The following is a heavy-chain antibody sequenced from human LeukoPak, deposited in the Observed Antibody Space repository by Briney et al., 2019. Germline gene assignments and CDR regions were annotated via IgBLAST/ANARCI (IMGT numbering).Heavy chain of an antibody. V-gene: IGHV3-11*01. CDR3: ARVGGDCSGGSCYFRWYFDY. D-gene: IGHD2-15*01. CDR1: GFTFSDYY. J-gene: IGHJ4*02. CDR2: ISSSGSTI. Sequence: GGSLRLSCAASGFTFSDYYMSWIRQAPGKGLEWVSYISSSGSTIYYADSVKGRFTISRDNAKNSLYLQMNSLRAEDTAVYYCARVGGDCSGGSCYFRWYFDYWGQGTLVTVSS.